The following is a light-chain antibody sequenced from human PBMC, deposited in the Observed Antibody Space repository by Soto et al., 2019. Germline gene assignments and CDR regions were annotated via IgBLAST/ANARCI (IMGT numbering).Light chain of an antibody. CDR2: TAP. Sequence: DIQMTQSPSSLSASVGDRVTITCRASQSISSYLNWYQQKPGKAPKVLIYTAPSLQSGAPSRLSASGSGTEFTLTISSLQPDDFATYYCQQYNSYSITFGQGTRLEIK. CDR3: QQYNSYSIT. J-gene: IGKJ5*01. CDR1: QSISSY. V-gene: IGKV1-39*01.